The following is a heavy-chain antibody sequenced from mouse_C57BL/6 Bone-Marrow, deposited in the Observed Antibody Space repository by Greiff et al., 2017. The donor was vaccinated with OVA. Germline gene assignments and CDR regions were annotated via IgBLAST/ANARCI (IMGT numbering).Heavy chain of an antibody. J-gene: IGHJ2*01. D-gene: IGHD1-1*01. Sequence: QVQLQQSGAELVRPGASVTLSCKASGYTFTDYEMHWVKQTPVHGLEWIGAIDPETGGTAYNQKFKGKAILTADKSSSTAYMQLRSLTSEDSAVYYCTREIYFTWYFDCWGQGTTLTVSS. CDR1: GYTFTDYE. V-gene: IGHV1-15*01. CDR3: TREIYFTWYFDC. CDR2: IDPETGGT.